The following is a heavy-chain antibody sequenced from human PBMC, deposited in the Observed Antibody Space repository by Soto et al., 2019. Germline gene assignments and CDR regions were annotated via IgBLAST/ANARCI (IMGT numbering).Heavy chain of an antibody. CDR1: GGSISSGGYY. Sequence: QVQLQESGPGLVKPSQTLSLTCTVSGGSISSGGYYWSWIRQHPGKGLEWIGYIYYSGSTYYNPSLKSRFTISVDTSKNQFSLRLSSVTAADTAVYYCARGEQQLVGNHFDYWGQGTLVTVSS. J-gene: IGHJ4*02. CDR2: IYYSGST. V-gene: IGHV4-31*03. CDR3: ARGEQQLVGNHFDY. D-gene: IGHD6-13*01.